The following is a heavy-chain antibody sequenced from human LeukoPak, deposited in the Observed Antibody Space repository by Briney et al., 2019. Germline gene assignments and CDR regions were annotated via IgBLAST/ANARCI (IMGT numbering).Heavy chain of an antibody. CDR1: GYTLTELS. CDR2: FDPEDGET. V-gene: IGHV1-24*01. Sequence: PSVKVSCKVSGYTLTELSMHWVRQAPGKGLEWMGGFDPEDGETIYAQKFQGRVTMTEDTSTDTAYMELSSLRSEDTAVYYCATPYYSGGSYHYYYMDVWGKGTTVTVSS. D-gene: IGHD2-15*01. CDR3: ATPYYSGGSYHYYYMDV. J-gene: IGHJ6*03.